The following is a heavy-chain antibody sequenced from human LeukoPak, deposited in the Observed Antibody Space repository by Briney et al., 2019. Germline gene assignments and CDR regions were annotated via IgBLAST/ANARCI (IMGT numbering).Heavy chain of an antibody. J-gene: IGHJ5*02. CDR2: FYYSGNT. CDR3: ARLWSEGNWENWFDP. CDR1: GGSISSYY. Sequence: SETLSLTCTVSGGSISSYYWSWIRQPPGKGLEWIGYFYYSGNTNYNPSLKSRVTISVDTSKNQFSLKLSSVTAADTAVYYCARLWSEGNWENWFDPWGQGTLVTVSS. D-gene: IGHD3-3*01. V-gene: IGHV4-59*01.